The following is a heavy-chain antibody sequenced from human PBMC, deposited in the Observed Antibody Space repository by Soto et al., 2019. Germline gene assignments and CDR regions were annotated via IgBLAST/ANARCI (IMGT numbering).Heavy chain of an antibody. CDR1: AFTFSGYT. Sequence: EVPLVESGGELVQPGGSLRLSCAASAFTFSGYTMHWVRQAPGKAPEYVSAISSNGENTFYANSVRGRFTISRDTSMNTLYLHMGSLRTEDTATYVCASAEVRNGADYYDYWGQGTRVTVSS. D-gene: IGHD2-8*01. V-gene: IGHV3-64*01. CDR2: ISSNGENT. J-gene: IGHJ4*02. CDR3: ASAEVRNGADYYDY.